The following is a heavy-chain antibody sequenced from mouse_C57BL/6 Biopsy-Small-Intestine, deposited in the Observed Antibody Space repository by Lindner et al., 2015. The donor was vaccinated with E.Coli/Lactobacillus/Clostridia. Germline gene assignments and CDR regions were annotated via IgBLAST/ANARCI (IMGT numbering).Heavy chain of an antibody. CDR2: IDPSDTYT. J-gene: IGHJ1*01. CDR1: GYTFTSYW. V-gene: IGHV1-69*02. D-gene: IGHD2-3*01. Sequence: VQLQESGAELVKPGASVKLSCKASGYTFTSYWIHWVKQRPGQGLEWIGEIDPSDTYTDYNRKFKDKATLTVDRSSSTTYLQLISLTSEDSAVYFCARRGVYGYYGWYFDVWGAGTTVIVSS. CDR3: ARRGVYGYYGWYFDV.